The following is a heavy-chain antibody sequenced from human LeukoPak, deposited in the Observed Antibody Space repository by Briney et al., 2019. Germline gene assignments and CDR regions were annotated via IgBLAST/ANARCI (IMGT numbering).Heavy chain of an antibody. CDR3: EKRADSSAHSFDY. CDR2: IRSSDSTT. CDR1: GFSFSRYG. Sequence: PGGSLRLSCAASGFSFSRYGMKWVRQAPGKGLEWLSYIRSSDSTTYYADSVKGRFTISRDNAKNSLHLQMHSLRVEDTAEYYCEKRADSSAHSFDYWGQGTLVTVSS. D-gene: IGHD3-22*01. J-gene: IGHJ4*02. V-gene: IGHV3-48*04.